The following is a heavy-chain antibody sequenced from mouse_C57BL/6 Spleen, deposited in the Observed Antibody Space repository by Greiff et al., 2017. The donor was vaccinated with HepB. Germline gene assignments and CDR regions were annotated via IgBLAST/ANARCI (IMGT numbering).Heavy chain of an antibody. J-gene: IGHJ3*01. V-gene: IGHV5-9*01. Sequence: EVKLVESGGGLVKPGGSLKLPCAASGFTFSSYTMSWVRQTPEKRLVWVATISGGCGNTYYPDSVKGRFTISRDNAKNTLYLQMSSLRSEDTALYYCARRDGSSFAYWGQGTLVTVSA. CDR3: ARRDGSSFAY. CDR2: ISGGCGNT. CDR1: GFTFSSYT. D-gene: IGHD2-3*01.